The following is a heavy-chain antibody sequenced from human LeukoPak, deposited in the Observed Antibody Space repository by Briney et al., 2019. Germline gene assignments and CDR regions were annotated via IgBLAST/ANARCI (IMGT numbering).Heavy chain of an antibody. D-gene: IGHD2-15*01. Sequence: PSETLSLTCTVSGGSISSSSYYWGWIRQPPGKGLEWIGSIYHSGSSYYNPSLKSRVTISVDTSKNQFSLKLSSVTAADTAVYYCAREGRSISVWCSGGSCYDFDYWGQGTLVTVSS. J-gene: IGHJ4*02. CDR3: AREGRSISVWCSGGSCYDFDY. CDR1: GGSISSSSYY. V-gene: IGHV4-39*02. CDR2: IYHSGSS.